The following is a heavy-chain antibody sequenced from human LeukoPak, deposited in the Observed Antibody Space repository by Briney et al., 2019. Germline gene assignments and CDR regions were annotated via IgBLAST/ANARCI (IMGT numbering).Heavy chain of an antibody. V-gene: IGHV3-11*01. CDR3: ALGGDCYRVECPNGDYFDY. J-gene: IGHJ4*02. CDR2: ISSSGSTI. D-gene: IGHD2-21*02. CDR1: GFTFSDYY. Sequence: GGSLRLSCAASGFTFSDYYMSWIRQAPGKGLEWLSYISSSGSTIYYADSVKGRFTISRDNAKNSLYLQMNSLRAEDTAVYYCALGGDCYRVECPNGDYFDYWGQGTLVTVSS.